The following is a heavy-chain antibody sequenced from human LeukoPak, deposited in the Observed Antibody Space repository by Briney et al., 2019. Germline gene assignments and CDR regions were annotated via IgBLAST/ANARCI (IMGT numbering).Heavy chain of an antibody. D-gene: IGHD2-2*02. CDR2: ISSSGSTI. CDR1: GFTFSDYY. CDR3: ARTSLCSSTSCYSY. Sequence: GGSLRLSCAASGFTFSDYYTSWIRQAPGKGLEWVSYISSSGSTIYYADSVKGRFTISRDNAKNSLYLQMNSLRAEDTAVYYCARTSLCSSTSCYSYWGQGTLVTVSS. V-gene: IGHV3-11*04. J-gene: IGHJ4*02.